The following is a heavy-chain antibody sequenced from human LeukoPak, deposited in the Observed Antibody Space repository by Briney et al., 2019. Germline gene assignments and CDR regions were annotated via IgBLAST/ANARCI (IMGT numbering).Heavy chain of an antibody. Sequence: GRSLRLSCAASGFTFSSYGMHWVRQAPGKGLEWVAVISYDGSNKYYADSVKGRFTISRDNSKNTLYLQMNSLRAEDTAVYYRATGLLFDPWGQGTLVTVSS. V-gene: IGHV3-30*03. J-gene: IGHJ5*02. CDR1: GFTFSSYG. D-gene: IGHD2-15*01. CDR3: ATGLLFDP. CDR2: ISYDGSNK.